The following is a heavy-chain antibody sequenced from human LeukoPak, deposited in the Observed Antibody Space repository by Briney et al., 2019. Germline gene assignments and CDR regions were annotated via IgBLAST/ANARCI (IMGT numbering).Heavy chain of an antibody. CDR3: ARDHEYYYGSGSYYPGGCDY. Sequence: ASVKVSCKASGYTFTSYYMHWVRQAPGQGLEWMEIINPSGGSTSYGQKFQGRVTMTRDTSTSTADMELSSLRSEDTAVYYCARDHEYYYGSGSYYPGGCDYWGQGTLVTVSS. CDR1: GYTFTSYY. CDR2: INPSGGST. D-gene: IGHD3-10*01. J-gene: IGHJ4*02. V-gene: IGHV1-46*01.